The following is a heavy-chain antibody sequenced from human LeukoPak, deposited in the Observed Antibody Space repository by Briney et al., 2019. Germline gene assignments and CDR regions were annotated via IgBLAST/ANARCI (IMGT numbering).Heavy chain of an antibody. Sequence: SETLSLTCTVSGGSISSSSYYWGWIRQPPGKGLEWIGSIYYSGSTYYNPSLKSRVTISVDTSKNQFSLKLSSVTAADTAVYYCARHMTKLGYWGQGTLVTVSS. J-gene: IGHJ4*02. CDR2: IYYSGST. D-gene: IGHD1-26*01. V-gene: IGHV4-39*01. CDR1: GGSISSSSYY. CDR3: ARHMTKLGY.